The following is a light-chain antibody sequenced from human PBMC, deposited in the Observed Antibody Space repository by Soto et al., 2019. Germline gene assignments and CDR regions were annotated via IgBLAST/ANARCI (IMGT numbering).Light chain of an antibody. CDR1: TSNIGSNT. Sequence: QSVLTQPPSSSGTPGKRVTISCSGSTSNIGSNTGNWYQHLPGTAPKLLIYSNNQRPSGVPDRFSGSKSGTSASLAIRGLQSEDEADYYCAAWDDRLNGDVFGPGTKVTVL. CDR3: AAWDDRLNGDV. J-gene: IGLJ1*01. CDR2: SNN. V-gene: IGLV1-44*01.